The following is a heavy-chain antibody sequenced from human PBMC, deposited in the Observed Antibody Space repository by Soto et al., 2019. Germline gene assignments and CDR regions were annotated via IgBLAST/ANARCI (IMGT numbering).Heavy chain of an antibody. Sequence: QSQTLSLTCAISGDSVSSNSAAWNWIRQSPSRGLEWLGRTYYRSKWYNDYAVSVKSRITINPDTSKNQFSLQLNSVTPEDTAVYYCARALGYCSGGSCYSTRFDYWGQGTLVTVSS. V-gene: IGHV6-1*01. CDR1: GDSVSSNSAA. J-gene: IGHJ4*02. CDR2: TYYRSKWYN. D-gene: IGHD2-15*01. CDR3: ARALGYCSGGSCYSTRFDY.